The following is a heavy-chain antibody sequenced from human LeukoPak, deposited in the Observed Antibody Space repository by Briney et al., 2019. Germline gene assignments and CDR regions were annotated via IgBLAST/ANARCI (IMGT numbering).Heavy chain of an antibody. CDR3: QKTAYEILTGYQYYFDY. CDR1: GFTFSRYR. Sequence: GGSLRLSCAASGFTFSRYRMNWVRQAPGKGLEWVSSISSSSSYIYYAESVKGRFTISRDNAKNSLYLQMNSLRAEDTVFFFKQKTAYEILTGYQYYFDYWGQGTLVTVSS. CDR2: ISSSSSYI. D-gene: IGHD3-9*01. V-gene: IGHV3-21*01. J-gene: IGHJ4*02.